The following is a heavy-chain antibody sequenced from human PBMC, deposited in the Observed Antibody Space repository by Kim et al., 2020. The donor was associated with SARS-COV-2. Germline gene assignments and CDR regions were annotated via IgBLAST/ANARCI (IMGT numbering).Heavy chain of an antibody. Sequence: GGSLRLSCAASGFTFSSYGMHWVHQAPGKGLEWVAVIWYDGNNKYYADSVKGRFTISRDNSKNTLYLQMNSLRAEDTAVYYCARGYSSSWYNPAYYFDYWGQGTLVTVSS. CDR2: IWYDGNNK. CDR1: GFTFSSYG. V-gene: IGHV3-33*01. J-gene: IGHJ4*02. CDR3: ARGYSSSWYNPAYYFDY. D-gene: IGHD6-13*01.